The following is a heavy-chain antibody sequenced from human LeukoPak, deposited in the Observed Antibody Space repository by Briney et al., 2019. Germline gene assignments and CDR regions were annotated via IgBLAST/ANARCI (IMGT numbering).Heavy chain of an antibody. Sequence: SETLSLTCTASGGSISNYYWSWIRQPPGKGLEWIGYIYYSGSTNYNPSLKSRVTISVDTSKNQFSLKLSSVTAADTAVYYCARGGYYYDSSGQHYYFDYWGQGTLVTVSS. V-gene: IGHV4-59*12. CDR2: IYYSGST. J-gene: IGHJ4*02. CDR3: ARGGYYYDSSGQHYYFDY. CDR1: GGSISNYY. D-gene: IGHD3-22*01.